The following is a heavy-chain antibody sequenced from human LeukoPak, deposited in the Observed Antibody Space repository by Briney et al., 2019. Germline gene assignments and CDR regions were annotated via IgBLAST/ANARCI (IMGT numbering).Heavy chain of an antibody. V-gene: IGHV3-30*02. CDR3: AKDSDTAMVTDEYFQH. Sequence: QAGGSLRLSCVASGFNFNNYDLHWVRQAPGKGLEWVAFIKFHGHETFYADSVEGRFTFSRDNSRNTVYLQMNSLRSEDTAVYYCAKDSDTAMVTDEYFQHWGQGTLVTVSS. CDR2: IKFHGHET. J-gene: IGHJ1*01. CDR1: GFNFNNYD. D-gene: IGHD5-18*01.